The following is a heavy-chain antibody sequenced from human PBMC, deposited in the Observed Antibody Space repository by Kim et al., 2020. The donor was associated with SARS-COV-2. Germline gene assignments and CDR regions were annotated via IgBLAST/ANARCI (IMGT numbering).Heavy chain of an antibody. CDR1: GYTFTSYA. V-gene: IGHV7-4-1*02. CDR2: INTNTGNP. D-gene: IGHD3-3*01. CDR3: ARAPNRVFYYDYYYYYYGMDV. J-gene: IGHJ6*02. Sequence: ASVKVSCKASGYTFTSYAMNWVRQAPGQGLEWMGCINTNTGNPTYAQGFTGRFVFSLDTSVSTAYLQISSLKAEDTAVYYCARAPNRVFYYDYYYYYYGMDVWGQGTTVTVSS.